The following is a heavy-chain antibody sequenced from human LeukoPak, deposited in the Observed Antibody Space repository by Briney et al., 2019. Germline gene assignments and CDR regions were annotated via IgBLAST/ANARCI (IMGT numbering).Heavy chain of an antibody. Sequence: GGSLRLSCAVSGFIFDDYAMHWVRQAPGKGLEWVSLISWDGGSTYYADSVKGRFTISRDNSKNSLYLQMNSPRAEDTALYYCAKDYCSGGSCYTIDYWGQGTLVTVSS. CDR1: GFIFDDYA. D-gene: IGHD2-15*01. V-gene: IGHV3-43D*03. J-gene: IGHJ4*02. CDR2: ISWDGGST. CDR3: AKDYCSGGSCYTIDY.